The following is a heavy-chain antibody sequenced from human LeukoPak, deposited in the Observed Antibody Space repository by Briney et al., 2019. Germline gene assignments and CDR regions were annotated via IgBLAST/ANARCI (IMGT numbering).Heavy chain of an antibody. CDR1: GYTFTSYY. V-gene: IGHV1-46*01. Sequence: ASVKVSCKASGYTFTSYYMHWVRQAPGQGLEWMGIINPSGGSPSYAQKFQGRVTMTRDTSTSTVYMELSSLRSEDTAVYYCARDWTDIVVVPAAMRYYYYMDVWGKGTTVTVSS. CDR2: INPSGGSP. CDR3: ARDWTDIVVVPAAMRYYYYMDV. D-gene: IGHD2-2*01. J-gene: IGHJ6*03.